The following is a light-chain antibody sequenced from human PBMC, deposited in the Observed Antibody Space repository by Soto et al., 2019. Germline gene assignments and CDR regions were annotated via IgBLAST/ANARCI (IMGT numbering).Light chain of an antibody. J-gene: IGLJ1*01. CDR3: AAWDDSLSAFCV. CDR2: RNN. CDR1: SSNIGSNY. Sequence: QSALTQPPSASGTPGQRVTISCSGSSSNIGSNYVYWYQQLPGTAPKLLIYRNNQRPSGVPDRFSGSKSGTSASLAISGLRSENEADYYCAAWDDSLSAFCVFGTGTKVTVL. V-gene: IGLV1-47*01.